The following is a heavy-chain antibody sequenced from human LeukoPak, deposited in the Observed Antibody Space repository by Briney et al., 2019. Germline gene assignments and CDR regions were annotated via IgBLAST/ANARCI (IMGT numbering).Heavy chain of an antibody. CDR2: ISGSGGST. V-gene: IGHV3-23*01. Sequence: GASVKVSCKASGGTFSSYAMSWVRQAPGKGLEWVSAISGSGGSTYYADSVKGRFTISRDNSKNTLYLQMNSLRAEDTAVYYCANLGTIRQQPNKPDYWGQGTLVTVSS. CDR3: ANLGTIRQQPNKPDY. CDR1: GGTFSSYA. J-gene: IGHJ4*02. D-gene: IGHD7-27*01.